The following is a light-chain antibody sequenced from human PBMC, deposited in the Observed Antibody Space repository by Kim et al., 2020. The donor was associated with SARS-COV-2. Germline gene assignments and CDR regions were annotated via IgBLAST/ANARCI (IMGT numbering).Light chain of an antibody. CDR1: QGFSNH. Sequence: AAVGDGVTITCRESQGFSNHLAWYQQKTGKEPKLLIYAASALQSGVPSRLSGSGSGTDFTLTISSLQPEDVATYYCQKYNSAPWTFGQGTKVDIK. V-gene: IGKV1-27*01. J-gene: IGKJ1*01. CDR2: AAS. CDR3: QKYNSAPWT.